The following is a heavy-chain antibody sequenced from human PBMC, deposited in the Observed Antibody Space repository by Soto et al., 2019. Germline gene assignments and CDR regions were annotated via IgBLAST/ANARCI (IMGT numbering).Heavy chain of an antibody. Sequence: SETLSLTCPVSGGSISNYYWSWIRQPPGKGLEWIGYIYYSGSTNYNPSLRSRVTISVDTSKNQFSLKLSSVTAADTAVYYCARDRGYSNWFDPWGQGTLVTVSS. CDR3: ARDRGYSNWFDP. CDR2: IYYSGST. CDR1: GGSISNYY. V-gene: IGHV4-59*01. D-gene: IGHD5-18*01. J-gene: IGHJ5*02.